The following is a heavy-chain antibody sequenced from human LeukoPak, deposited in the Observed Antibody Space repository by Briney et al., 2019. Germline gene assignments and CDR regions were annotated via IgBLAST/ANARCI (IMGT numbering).Heavy chain of an antibody. CDR3: VKDLWATMVRGVPPDY. V-gene: IGHV3-23*01. CDR2: VSVASDT. Sequence: GGSLRLSCAASGFSFSSFALSWVRQAPGEGLVWVSAVSVASDTYYADSVKGRFTISRDNSNNTLYLQMTSLRPEDTAIYYCVKDLWATMVRGVPPDYWGQGTLVTVSS. J-gene: IGHJ4*02. CDR1: GFSFSSFA. D-gene: IGHD3-10*01.